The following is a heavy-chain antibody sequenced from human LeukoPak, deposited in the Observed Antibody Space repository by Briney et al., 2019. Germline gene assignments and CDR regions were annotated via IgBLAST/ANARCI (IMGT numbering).Heavy chain of an antibody. D-gene: IGHD5-24*01. CDR1: GFTFSSYA. Sequence: GGSLRLSCAASGFTFSSYATHWVRQAPGKGLEWVAVISYDGSNKYYADSVKGRFTISRDNSKNTLYLQMNSLRAEDTAVYYCARAQGMATILRYMDVWGKGTTVTVSS. CDR3: ARAQGMATILRYMDV. J-gene: IGHJ6*03. CDR2: ISYDGSNK. V-gene: IGHV3-30*01.